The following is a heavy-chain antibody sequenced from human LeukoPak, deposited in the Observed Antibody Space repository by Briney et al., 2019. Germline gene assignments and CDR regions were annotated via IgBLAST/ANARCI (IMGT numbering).Heavy chain of an antibody. CDR3: ARDSGTTGEVKFDP. V-gene: IGHV4-4*07. Sequence: PSETLSLTCTVSGVSISSYYWSWIRQPAGKGLEWIGRIYSSGSTDYNPSLKSRVTMSVDTSKNKFSLKLSSVTAADTAVYYCARDSGTTGEVKFDPWGQGTLVTVSS. CDR2: IYSSGST. D-gene: IGHD3-10*01. J-gene: IGHJ5*02. CDR1: GVSISSYY.